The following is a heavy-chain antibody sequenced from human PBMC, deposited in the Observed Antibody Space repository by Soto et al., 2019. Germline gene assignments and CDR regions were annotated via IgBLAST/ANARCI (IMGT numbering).Heavy chain of an antibody. CDR1: GGGVSSTY. V-gene: IGHV3-53*01. CDR3: ARGRNGLDV. J-gene: IGHJ6*02. Sequence: EVRLVESGGRSIEPGWSLRLSCVVSGGGVSSTYMSWVRQAPGKGLEWVSVMYEGTITYYAESVRGRFTISRDIAENTLYLQMDNLRADDTAVYSCARGRNGLDVWGQGTTVTFSS. CDR2: MYEGTIT.